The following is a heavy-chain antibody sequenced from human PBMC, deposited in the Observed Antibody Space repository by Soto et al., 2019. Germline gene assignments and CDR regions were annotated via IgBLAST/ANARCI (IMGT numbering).Heavy chain of an antibody. J-gene: IGHJ4*02. D-gene: IGHD6-19*01. CDR3: ASLAVAATGVDY. Sequence: QVQLVQSGAEVKKPGASVKVSCKASGYTFTSYAMHWVRQAPGQRLEWMGWINAGNGNTKYSQKFQGRVTITRDTSASTDYMELSSLRSEDTAVYYCASLAVAATGVDYWGQGTLVTVSS. V-gene: IGHV1-3*01. CDR2: INAGNGNT. CDR1: GYTFTSYA.